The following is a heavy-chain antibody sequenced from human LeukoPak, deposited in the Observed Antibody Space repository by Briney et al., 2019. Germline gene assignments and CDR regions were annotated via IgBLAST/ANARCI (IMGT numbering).Heavy chain of an antibody. CDR2: IYISGST. Sequence: SETLSLTCTVSGGSISSSSYYWGWIRQPPGKGLEWIGRIYISGSTNYNPSLKSRVTISVDTSKNQFSLKLTSVTAADTAVYYCARVSLMEYFDYWGQGTLVTVSS. V-gene: IGHV4-61*05. D-gene: IGHD1-1*01. CDR1: GGSISSSSYY. J-gene: IGHJ4*02. CDR3: ARVSLMEYFDY.